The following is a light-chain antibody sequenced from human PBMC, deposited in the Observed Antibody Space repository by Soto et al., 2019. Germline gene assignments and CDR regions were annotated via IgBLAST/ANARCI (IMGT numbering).Light chain of an antibody. J-gene: IGKJ2*01. CDR3: HLYNRSPYN. CDR2: GAS. CDR1: QSVHNNY. V-gene: IGKV3-20*01. Sequence: EIVLTQSPGTLSLSPGERVTLSCRASQSVHNNYLAWYQQEPGQAPRLLIYGASTRATGISDRFSGSGSGTDFTLTISRLEPEDVGVFYCHLYNRSPYNFGQGTKLEIK.